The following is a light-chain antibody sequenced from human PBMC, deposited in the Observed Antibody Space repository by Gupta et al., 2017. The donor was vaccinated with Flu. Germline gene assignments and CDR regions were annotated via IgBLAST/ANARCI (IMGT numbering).Light chain of an antibody. J-gene: IGKJ4*01. V-gene: IGKV2-28*01. CDR3: MQAIKTPST. CDR2: LGS. CDR1: QSLLHSNGYNY. Sequence: DIVLTQSPLSLPVSPGEPASISCRSSQSLLHSNGYNYFDWYLQKPGQSPQLLIYLGSNRASGVPDRFSGSGSGTDFTLKISRVEAEDVGVYYCMQAIKTPSTFGGGTKVEIK.